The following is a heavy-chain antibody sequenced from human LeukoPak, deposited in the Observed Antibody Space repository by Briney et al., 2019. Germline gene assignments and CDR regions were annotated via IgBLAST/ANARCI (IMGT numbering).Heavy chain of an antibody. V-gene: IGHV1-8*01. CDR2: VSPKTGRT. Sequence: ASVLVSCKASGYTFRSHDINWVRQATGQGLEWMGWVSPKTGRTGYAQKFRGRVYMTTNASLSTAYMELSSLRSDDTAVYFCARESERNDGWFDPWGQGTLVTVSS. CDR3: ARESERNDGWFDP. J-gene: IGHJ5*02. D-gene: IGHD1-1*01. CDR1: GYTFRSHD.